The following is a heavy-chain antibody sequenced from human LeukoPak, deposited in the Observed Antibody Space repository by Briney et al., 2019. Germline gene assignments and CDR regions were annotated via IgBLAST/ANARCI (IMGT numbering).Heavy chain of an antibody. CDR1: GYTFTSYG. Sequence: ASVKVSCKASGYTFTSYGISWVRQAPGQGLEWMGWISAYNGNTNYAQKLQGRVTMTTDTSTSTAYMELRSLRSDDTAVYYCARELSSRRDSSGYPDAFDIWGQGTLVIVSS. V-gene: IGHV1-18*01. CDR2: ISAYNGNT. J-gene: IGHJ4*02. D-gene: IGHD3-22*01. CDR3: ARELSSRRDSSGYPDAFDI.